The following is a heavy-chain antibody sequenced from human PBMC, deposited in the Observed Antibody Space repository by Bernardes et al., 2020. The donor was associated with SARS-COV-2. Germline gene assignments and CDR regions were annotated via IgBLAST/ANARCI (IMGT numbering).Heavy chain of an antibody. CDR2: IYWDDDK. J-gene: IGHJ4*02. D-gene: IGHD3-22*01. CDR3: ALQNYYDSSVYFDY. CDR1: GFSLSTSGVG. Sequence: SGTSLLKPTQTLTLTCTFSGFSLSTSGVGVGWIRQPPGKALEWLALIYWDDDKRYSPSLKSRLTITKDTSKNQVVLTMTNMDPVDTATYYCALQNYYDSSVYFDYWGQGTLVTVSS. V-gene: IGHV2-5*02.